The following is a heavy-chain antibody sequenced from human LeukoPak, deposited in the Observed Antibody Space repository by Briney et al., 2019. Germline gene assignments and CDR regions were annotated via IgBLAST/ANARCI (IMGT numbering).Heavy chain of an antibody. CDR2: INHSGST. Sequence: GSLRLSCAASGFTFSSYSMNWVRQPPGKGLEWIGEINHSGSTNYNPSLKSRVTISGDTSKNQYSLKLSSVTAADTAVYYCARQQYGIFDYWGQGTLVTVSS. D-gene: IGHD4-17*01. CDR3: ARQQYGIFDY. V-gene: IGHV4-34*01. CDR1: GFTFSSYS. J-gene: IGHJ4*02.